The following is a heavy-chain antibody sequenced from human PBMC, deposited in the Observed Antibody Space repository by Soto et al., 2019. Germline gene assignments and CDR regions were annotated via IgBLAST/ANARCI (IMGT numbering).Heavy chain of an antibody. CDR3: ARAWPSVDSYGSGVMDV. D-gene: IGHD5-18*01. J-gene: IGHJ6*02. CDR1: GGSISSSNW. V-gene: IGHV4-4*02. Sequence: QVQLQEPGPGLVKPSGTLSVTCAVSGGSISSSNWWNWVRQPPGKGLEWIGEIYHSGSTNYNPSLRSRFTISLDKSKNQFSLRVKSVTAADTAEYYCARAWPSVDSYGSGVMDVWGQGTTVTVSS. CDR2: IYHSGST.